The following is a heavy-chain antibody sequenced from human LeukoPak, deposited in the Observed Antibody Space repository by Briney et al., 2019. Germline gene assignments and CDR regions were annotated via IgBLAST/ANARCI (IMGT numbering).Heavy chain of an antibody. CDR2: ISYDGSNK. CDR1: GFTFSSYA. V-gene: IGHV3-30-3*01. Sequence: GGSLRLSCAASGFTFSSYAMHWVRQAPGKGLEWVAVISYDGSNKYYADSVKGRFTISRGNSKNTLYLQMNSPRAEDTAVYYCARGENYDFWSGFDYWGQGTLVTVSS. J-gene: IGHJ4*02. D-gene: IGHD3-3*01. CDR3: ARGENYDFWSGFDY.